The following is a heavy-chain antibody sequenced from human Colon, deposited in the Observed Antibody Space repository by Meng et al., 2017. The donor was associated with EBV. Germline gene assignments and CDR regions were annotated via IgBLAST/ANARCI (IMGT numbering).Heavy chain of an antibody. D-gene: IGHD3-22*01. J-gene: IGHJ4*02. CDR1: GGSFSGYY. V-gene: IGHV4-34*01. CDR2: INHSGST. CDR3: ARQAPYYFDSSGRFDY. Sequence: QVQLQQWGAGRLKPSEPLSLTCAAYGGSFSGYYWSWIRQPPGKGLKWIGEINHSGSTNYNPSLKSRVTISVDTSKNQFSLKMRSVTAADTAVYYCARQAPYYFDSSGRFDYWGQGTLVTVSS.